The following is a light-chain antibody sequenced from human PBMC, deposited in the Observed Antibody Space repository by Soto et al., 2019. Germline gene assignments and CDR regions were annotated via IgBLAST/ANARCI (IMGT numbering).Light chain of an antibody. V-gene: IGKV3-15*01. CDR3: QQYNNWWT. Sequence: EIVLTQSPGTLSLSPGEGATLSCRASQSISSNFLAWYQQKRGQAPRLLIYGASTRATGIPARFSGSGSGTEFTLTISSLQSEDFAVYYCQQYNNWWTFGQGTKVDI. CDR2: GAS. CDR1: QSISSNF. J-gene: IGKJ1*01.